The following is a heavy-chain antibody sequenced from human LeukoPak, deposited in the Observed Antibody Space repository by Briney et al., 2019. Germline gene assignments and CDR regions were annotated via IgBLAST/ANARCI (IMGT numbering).Heavy chain of an antibody. CDR3: AKGPWFYDSSTYYYEGMDV. V-gene: IGHV3-23*01. CDR1: GFTFSTYA. J-gene: IGHJ6*04. Sequence: GGSLRLSCAASGFTFSTYAMSWVRQAPGKGLGWVSGIVGGGHTTYYADSVKDGFTISRDNSKNTLYLQMNSLRAEDTAVYYCAKGPWFYDSSTYYYEGMDVWGKGTTVTVSS. D-gene: IGHD3-22*01. CDR2: IVGGGHTT.